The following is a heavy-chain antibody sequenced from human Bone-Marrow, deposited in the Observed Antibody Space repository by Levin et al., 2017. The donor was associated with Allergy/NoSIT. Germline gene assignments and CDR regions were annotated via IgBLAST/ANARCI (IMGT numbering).Heavy chain of an antibody. J-gene: IGHJ6*03. CDR2: ISAYNGNT. D-gene: IGHD3-10*01. CDR1: GYTFTSYG. CDR3: ARDYYGSGIAMYYYYYMDV. V-gene: IGHV1-18*01. Sequence: ASVKVSCKASGYTFTSYGISWVRQAPGQGLEWMGWISAYNGNTNYAQKLQGRVTMTTDTSTSTAYMELRSLRSDDTAVYYCARDYYGSGIAMYYYYYMDVWGKGTTVTVSS.